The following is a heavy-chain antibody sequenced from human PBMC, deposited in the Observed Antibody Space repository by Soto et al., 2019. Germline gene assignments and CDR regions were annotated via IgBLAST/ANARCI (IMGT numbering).Heavy chain of an antibody. J-gene: IGHJ5*02. CDR1: GFTFSSYA. CDR2: ISGSGGST. CDR3: ARGSYYGPGSQNWFDP. D-gene: IGHD3-10*01. V-gene: IGHV3-23*01. Sequence: GGSLRLSCAASGFTFSSYAMSWVRQAPGKGLEWVSAISGSGGSTYYADSVKGRFTISRDNAKNTLYLQMNSLRAEDTAVYYCARGSYYGPGSQNWFDPWGQGTLVTVSS.